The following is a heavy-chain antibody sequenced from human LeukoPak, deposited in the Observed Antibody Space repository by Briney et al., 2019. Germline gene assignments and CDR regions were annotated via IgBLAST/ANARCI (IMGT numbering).Heavy chain of an antibody. D-gene: IGHD6-13*01. CDR1: GFSFTTYF. J-gene: IGHJ4*02. Sequence: PGGSLRLSCAASGFSFTTYFVTWVRQAPGKGLEWVSAITGGGGSTYYADSVKGRFTISRDNSINTLYLQMNSLRAEDTAVYYCAKGSGSSWGQGTLVTVSS. V-gene: IGHV3-23*01. CDR3: AKGSGSS. CDR2: ITGGGGST.